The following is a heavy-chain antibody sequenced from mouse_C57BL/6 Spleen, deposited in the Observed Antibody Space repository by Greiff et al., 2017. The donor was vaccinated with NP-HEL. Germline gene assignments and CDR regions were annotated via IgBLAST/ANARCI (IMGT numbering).Heavy chain of an antibody. D-gene: IGHD4-1*01. V-gene: IGHV7-3*01. J-gene: IGHJ4*01. CDR3: ARSGTGAMDY. Sequence: EVQVVESGGGLVQPGGSLSLSCAASGFTFTDYYMSWVRQPPGKALEWLGFIRNKANGYTTEYSASVKGRFTISRDKSQSILYLQMKALRAEDSATYYCARSGTGAMDYWGQGTSVTVSS. CDR1: GFTFTDYY. CDR2: IRNKANGYTT.